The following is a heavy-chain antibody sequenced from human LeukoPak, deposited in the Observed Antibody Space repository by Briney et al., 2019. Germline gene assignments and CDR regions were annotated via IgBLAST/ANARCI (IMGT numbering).Heavy chain of an antibody. J-gene: IGHJ4*02. V-gene: IGHV4-38-2*02. Sequence: SETLSLTCTVSGYSISSGYYWGWIRQPPGKGLEWIGSIYHSGSTYYNPSLKSRVTISVDTSKNPFSLKLSSVTAADTAVYYCASALGLGLVDYWGQGTLVTVSS. D-gene: IGHD3-16*01. CDR1: GYSISSGYY. CDR2: IYHSGST. CDR3: ASALGLGLVDY.